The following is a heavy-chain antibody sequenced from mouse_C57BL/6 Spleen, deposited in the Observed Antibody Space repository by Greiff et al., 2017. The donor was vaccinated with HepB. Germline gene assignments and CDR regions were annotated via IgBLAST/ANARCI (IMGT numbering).Heavy chain of an antibody. V-gene: IGHV3-6*01. J-gene: IGHJ4*01. CDR2: ISYDGSN. D-gene: IGHD1-1*01. CDR1: GYSITSGYY. CDR3: ARVPHYYGSSYNYAMDY. Sequence: EVQLVESGPGLVKPSQSLSLTCSVTGYSITSGYYWNWIRQFPGNKLEWMGYISYDGSNNYNPSLKNRISITRDTSKNQFFLKLNSVTTEDTATYYCARVPHYYGSSYNYAMDYWGQGTSVTVSS.